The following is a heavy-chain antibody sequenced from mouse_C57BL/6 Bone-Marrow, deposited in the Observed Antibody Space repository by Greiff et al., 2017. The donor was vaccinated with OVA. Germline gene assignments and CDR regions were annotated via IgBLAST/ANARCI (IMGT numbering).Heavy chain of an antibody. CDR2: IYPRSGNT. D-gene: IGHD3-2*02. J-gene: IGHJ3*01. CDR1: GYTFTSYG. V-gene: IGHV1-81*01. CDR3: ARSLSGAY. Sequence: VKLQQSGAELARPGASVKLSCKASGYTFTSYGISWVKQRTGQGLEWIGEIYPRSGNTYYNEKFKGKATLTADKSSSTAYMELRSLTSEDSAVYFCARSLSGAYWGQGTLVTVSA.